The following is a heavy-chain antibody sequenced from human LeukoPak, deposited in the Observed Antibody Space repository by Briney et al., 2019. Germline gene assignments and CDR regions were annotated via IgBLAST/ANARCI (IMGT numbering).Heavy chain of an antibody. V-gene: IGHV3-21*01. CDR1: GFTFSSYS. D-gene: IGHD6-13*01. Sequence: GGSLRLSCAASGFTFSSYSMNWVRQAPGKGLEWVSSISSSSSYIYYADSVKGRFTISRDNAKNSLYLQMNSLRAEDTAVYYCAKDLSSSWARSAFDIWGQGTMVTVSS. CDR2: ISSSSSYI. CDR3: AKDLSSSWARSAFDI. J-gene: IGHJ3*02.